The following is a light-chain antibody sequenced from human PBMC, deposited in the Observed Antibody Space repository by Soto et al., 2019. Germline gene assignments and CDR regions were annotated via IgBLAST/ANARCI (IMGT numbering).Light chain of an antibody. V-gene: IGKV1-9*01. CDR1: QAISTY. J-gene: IGKJ4*02. CDR3: QQLKAYPLT. Sequence: VEMTPYPPSLSSSEGHTVTITCQASQAISTYLAWYQQASGKAPKLLISAASTLQRGVPSRFSGSGSGTQFTLTISSLQPEAFATYYCQQLKAYPLTFARGPRWIS. CDR2: AAS.